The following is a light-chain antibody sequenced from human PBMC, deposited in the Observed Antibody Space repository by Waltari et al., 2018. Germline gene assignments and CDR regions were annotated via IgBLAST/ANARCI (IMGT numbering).Light chain of an antibody. CDR2: DAS. Sequence: DIQMAQSPASLSASVGDSVTITCRASHFINTYLNWYQHKPGEAPKLLIYDASILHSGCPSRFGGSRSGTDFTLTISSLHPDDFATYYCQQSFGNPPWTFGQGTKVE. CDR1: HFINTY. V-gene: IGKV1-39*01. CDR3: QQSFGNPPWT. J-gene: IGKJ1*01.